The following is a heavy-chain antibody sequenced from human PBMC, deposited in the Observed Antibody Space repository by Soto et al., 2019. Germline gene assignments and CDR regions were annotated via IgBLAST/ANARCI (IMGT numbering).Heavy chain of an antibody. Sequence: SVKVSCKAPGFTFTRSAVQWVRQARGQRLEWIGWIVVDSGNTIYAQKFQERVTITRDMSTSTLYMELHSLASEDTAVYYCAATGRVKGYYYGVDVWGQGTTVTVSS. J-gene: IGHJ6*02. V-gene: IGHV1-58*01. CDR3: AATGRVKGYYYGVDV. CDR2: IVVDSGNT. CDR1: GFTFTRSA. D-gene: IGHD1-1*01.